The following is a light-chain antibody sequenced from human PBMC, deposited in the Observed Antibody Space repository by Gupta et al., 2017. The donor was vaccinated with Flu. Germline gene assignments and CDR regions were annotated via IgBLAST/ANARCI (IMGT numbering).Light chain of an antibody. CDR2: WAS. CDR1: QSVLYSSNNKNF. Sequence: SLGERATINCKSSQSVLYSSNNKNFLAWYQQKTGQPPKLLIYWASTRESGVPDRFSGSGSGTDFTLTISSLQAEDVAVYYCQQYFGTPLTFGGGTKVEIK. V-gene: IGKV4-1*01. J-gene: IGKJ4*01. CDR3: QQYFGTPLT.